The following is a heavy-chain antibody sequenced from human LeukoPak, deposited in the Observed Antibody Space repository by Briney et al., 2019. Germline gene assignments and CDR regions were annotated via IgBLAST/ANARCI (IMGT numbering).Heavy chain of an antibody. CDR3: ARARWRTEQLVQYYFDY. D-gene: IGHD6-13*01. CDR2: IYYSGST. J-gene: IGHJ4*02. Sequence: PSETLSLTCTVSDYSISSGHYWGCIRQPPGKGLEWIGYIYYSGSTNYNPSLKSRVTISVDTSKNQFSLKLSSVTAADTAVYYCARARWRTEQLVQYYFDYWGQGTLVTVSS. V-gene: IGHV4-61*01. CDR1: DYSISSGHY.